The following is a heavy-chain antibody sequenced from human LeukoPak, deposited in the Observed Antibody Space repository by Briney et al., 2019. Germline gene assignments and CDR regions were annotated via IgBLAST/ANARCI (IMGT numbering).Heavy chain of an antibody. CDR1: GYTFTSYW. CDR3: ARDLYVDIVAPSGMDV. Sequence: GESLKISCKGSGYTFTSYWIGWVRQAPGKGLEWVAVISYDGSNKYYADSVKGRFTISKDNSKNTLYLQMNSLRAEDTAVYYCARDLYVDIVAPSGMDVWGQGTTVTVSS. D-gene: IGHD5-12*01. J-gene: IGHJ6*02. V-gene: IGHV3-33*05. CDR2: ISYDGSNK.